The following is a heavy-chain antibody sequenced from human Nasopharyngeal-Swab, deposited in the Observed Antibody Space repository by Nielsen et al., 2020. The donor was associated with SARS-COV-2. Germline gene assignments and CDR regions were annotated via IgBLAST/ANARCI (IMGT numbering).Heavy chain of an antibody. CDR2: ISGDGSNT. CDR1: GFTLSSYW. V-gene: IGHV3-74*01. CDR3: ATAHGPALLWFGVMDV. D-gene: IGHD3-10*01. J-gene: IGHJ6*02. Sequence: GGPLRLSCAASGFTLSSYWMHCVRQAPGKGLEWVARISGDGSNTFYADSVKGRFTISRDNSTNTLYLQMNRLTAEETAVYYCATAHGPALLWFGVMDVWGQGTTVTVSS.